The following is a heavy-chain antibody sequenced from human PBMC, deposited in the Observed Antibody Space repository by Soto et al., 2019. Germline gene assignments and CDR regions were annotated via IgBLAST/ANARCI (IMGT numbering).Heavy chain of an antibody. D-gene: IGHD2-2*01. CDR3: ARGEVVPAAVGSFFDC. CDR2: LSGSGETA. J-gene: IGHJ4*02. Sequence: EVQLLESGGGLVQPGGSLRLSCAASGCTVKSYAMSWVRQTPGKGLEWVSGLSGSGETAYYADSVRGRFTISRDNSKNTIYLQMNSLRVEDTAVYFCARGEVVPAAVGSFFDCWGQGTLVTVSS. CDR1: GCTVKSYA. V-gene: IGHV3-23*01.